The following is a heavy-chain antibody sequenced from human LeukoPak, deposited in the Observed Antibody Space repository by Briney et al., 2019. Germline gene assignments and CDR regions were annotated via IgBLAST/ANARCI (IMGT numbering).Heavy chain of an antibody. CDR1: GYSFTSYW. CDR2: IYPGDSDT. CDR3: ARAKHVLLWFGDTNWFDP. V-gene: IGHV5-51*01. D-gene: IGHD3-10*01. Sequence: GESLKISCKGSGYSFTSYWIGWVRQMPGKGLEWMGIIYPGDSDTRYSPSFQGQVTISADKSISTAYLQWSSLKASDTAMYYCARAKHVLLWFGDTNWFDPWGQGTLVTVSS. J-gene: IGHJ5*02.